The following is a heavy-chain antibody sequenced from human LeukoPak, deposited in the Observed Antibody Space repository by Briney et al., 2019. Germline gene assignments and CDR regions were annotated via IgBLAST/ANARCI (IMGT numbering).Heavy chain of an antibody. CDR2: ISGSGGST. J-gene: IGHJ4*02. CDR3: AKTEYYYDSSGYPQAY. V-gene: IGHV3-23*01. D-gene: IGHD3-22*01. CDR1: GFTFDDYG. Sequence: QTGGSLRLSCAASGFTFDDYGMSWVRQAPGKGLEWVSAISGSGGSTYYADSVKGRFTISRDNSKNTLYLQMNGLRAEDTAVYYCAKTEYYYDSSGYPQAYWGQGTLVTVSS.